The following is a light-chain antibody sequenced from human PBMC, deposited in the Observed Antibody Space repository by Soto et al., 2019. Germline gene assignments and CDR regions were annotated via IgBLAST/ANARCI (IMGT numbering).Light chain of an antibody. CDR2: GVF. CDR3: QHYDGSPRT. CDR1: QSIRNNY. Sequence: ETVLAQSPGTVSLSSGERATLSCMASQSIRNNYLAWYQQKPGQAPRLLIYGVFNRATGIPDRFSGSGSGTDFTLTISRLEPEDSAVYYCQHYDGSPRTFGQGTKLEIK. J-gene: IGKJ2*01. V-gene: IGKV3-20*01.